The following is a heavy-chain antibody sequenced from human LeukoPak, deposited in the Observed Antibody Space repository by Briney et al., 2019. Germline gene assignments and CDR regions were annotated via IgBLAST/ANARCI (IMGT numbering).Heavy chain of an antibody. Sequence: PGRSLRLSCAASEFTFSNYAMHWVRQAPGKGLEWVAVISYDASHKYYADSVKGRFTISRDNSKNTLYLQMNSLRAEDTAVYYCARSMSGSFDYWGQGTLVTVSS. CDR1: EFTFSNYA. J-gene: IGHJ4*02. CDR2: ISYDASHK. CDR3: ARSMSGSFDY. V-gene: IGHV3-30*04. D-gene: IGHD1-26*01.